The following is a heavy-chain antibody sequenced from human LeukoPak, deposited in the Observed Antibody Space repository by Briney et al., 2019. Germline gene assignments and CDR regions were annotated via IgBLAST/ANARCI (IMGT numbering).Heavy chain of an antibody. Sequence: PGGSLRLSCAASGFTFSSYAMHWVRQAPGKGLEWVAVISYDGSNKYYADSVKGRFTISRDNSKNTLYLQMNSLRAEDTAVYYCARVYSSSSHKIFDYWGQGTLVTVSS. J-gene: IGHJ4*02. CDR2: ISYDGSNK. V-gene: IGHV3-30-3*01. D-gene: IGHD6-13*01. CDR1: GFTFSSYA. CDR3: ARVYSSSSHKIFDY.